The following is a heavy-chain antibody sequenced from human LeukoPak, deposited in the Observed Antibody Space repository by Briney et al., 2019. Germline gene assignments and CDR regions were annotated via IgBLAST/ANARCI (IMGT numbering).Heavy chain of an antibody. V-gene: IGHV1-24*01. D-gene: IGHD1-26*01. CDR1: GYTLTELS. Sequence: ASVKVSCKVSGYTLTELSMHWVRQAPGKGLEWMGGFDPEDGETIYAQKFQGRVTMTEDTSTDTAYMELSSLRSEDTAVYYCATGRELSIPPAFDYWGQGTLVTVSS. CDR2: FDPEDGET. CDR3: ATGRELSIPPAFDY. J-gene: IGHJ4*02.